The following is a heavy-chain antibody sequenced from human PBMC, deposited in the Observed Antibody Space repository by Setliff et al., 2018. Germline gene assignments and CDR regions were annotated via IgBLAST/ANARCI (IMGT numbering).Heavy chain of an antibody. CDR1: GYTFSSYA. J-gene: IGHJ3*02. Sequence: ASVKVSCKASGYTFSSYAMNWVRQAPGQGLEWMGWISTNTGNPTYAQGFTGRFVFSLDTSVSTAYLQISSLKAEDAAVYYCAREGEGSTFFPLDAFDIWGQGTMVTVSS. D-gene: IGHD3-16*01. CDR2: ISTNTGNP. CDR3: AREGEGSTFFPLDAFDI. V-gene: IGHV7-4-1*02.